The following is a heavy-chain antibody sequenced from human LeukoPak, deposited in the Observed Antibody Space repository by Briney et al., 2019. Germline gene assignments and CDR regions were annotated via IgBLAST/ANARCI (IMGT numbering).Heavy chain of an antibody. CDR1: GYSFTRYW. Sequence: GESLKISCKASGYSFTRYWIGWVRQMPGKGLEWMGIIYPGDSDTRYNPPFQGQATISVNKSISTAYLQWGTLKASDTAMYYCARHMGVYGSGSYYPDYWGQGTPVTVSS. D-gene: IGHD3-10*01. V-gene: IGHV5-51*01. CDR2: IYPGDSDT. J-gene: IGHJ4*02. CDR3: ARHMGVYGSGSYYPDY.